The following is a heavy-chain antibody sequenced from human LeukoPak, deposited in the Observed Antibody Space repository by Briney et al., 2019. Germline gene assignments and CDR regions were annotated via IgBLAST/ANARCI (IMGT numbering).Heavy chain of an antibody. Sequence: GGSLRLSCAASGFILSNYWMHWVRQAPGKGLVWVSRITSDGSSTNYADSVKGRFTTSRDNAKNTLYLQMNSLRAEDTAVYYCARDGSLPDYWGQGTLVTVSS. CDR2: ITSDGSST. CDR3: ARDGSLPDY. CDR1: GFILSNYW. V-gene: IGHV3-74*01. J-gene: IGHJ4*02.